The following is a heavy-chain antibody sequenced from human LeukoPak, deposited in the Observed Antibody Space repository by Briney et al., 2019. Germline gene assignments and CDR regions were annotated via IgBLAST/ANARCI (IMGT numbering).Heavy chain of an antibody. CDR3: ERRGFTMVRSVDF. V-gene: IGHV4-34*01. Sequence: PSETLSLTCAVYGGSFSGYYWSWIRQPPGKGLEWIGEINDSGSTNYNPTLKSRVTISVATSKNRFSLKLRSMTAAATALYYCERRGFTMVRSVDFWGQGTLVTVSP. J-gene: IGHJ4*02. CDR1: GGSFSGYY. CDR2: INDSGST. D-gene: IGHD3-10*01.